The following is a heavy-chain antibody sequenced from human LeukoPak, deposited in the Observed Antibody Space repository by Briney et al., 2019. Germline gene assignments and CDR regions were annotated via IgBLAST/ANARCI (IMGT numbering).Heavy chain of an antibody. V-gene: IGHV4-39*07. D-gene: IGHD5-24*01. CDR2: IYYSGST. J-gene: IGHJ6*02. CDR3: ARPRMDYYYGMDV. CDR1: GGSISSSSYY. Sequence: SETLSLTCTVSGGSISSSSYYWGWIRQPPGKGLEWIGSIYYSGSTYYNPSLRSRVTISVDTSKNQFSLKLSSVTAADTAVYYCARPRMDYYYGMDVWGQGTTVTVSS.